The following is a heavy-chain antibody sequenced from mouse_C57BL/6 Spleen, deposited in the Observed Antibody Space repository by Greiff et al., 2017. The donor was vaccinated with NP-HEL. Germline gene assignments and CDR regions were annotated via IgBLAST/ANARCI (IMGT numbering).Heavy chain of an antibody. Sequence: EVQLQQSGAELVRPGASVKLSCTASGFNIKDDYMHWVKQRPEQGLEWIGWIDPENGDTEYASKFQGKATITADTSSNTAYLQLSSLTSEDTAVYYCTTGGNYARDYWGQGTSGTVSS. CDR1: GFNIKDDY. V-gene: IGHV14-4*01. CDR2: IDPENGDT. CDR3: TTGGNYARDY. J-gene: IGHJ4*01.